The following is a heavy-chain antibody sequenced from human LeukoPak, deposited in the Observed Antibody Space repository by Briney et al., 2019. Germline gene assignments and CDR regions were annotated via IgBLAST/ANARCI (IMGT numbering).Heavy chain of an antibody. J-gene: IGHJ4*02. V-gene: IGHV4-34*01. CDR1: GGSFSGYY. CDR2: INHSGST. Sequence: SETQSLTCAVYGGSFSGYYWSWIRQPPGKGLEWIGEINHSGSTNYNPSLKSRVTMSVDTSKNQFSLKLTSVTAADTAVYSCARGSSSWYGGFDYWGQGTPVTVSS. CDR3: ARGSSSWYGGFDY. D-gene: IGHD6-13*01.